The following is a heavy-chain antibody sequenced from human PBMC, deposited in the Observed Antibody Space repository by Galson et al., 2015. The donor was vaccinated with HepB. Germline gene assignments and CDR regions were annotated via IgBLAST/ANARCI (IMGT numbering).Heavy chain of an antibody. D-gene: IGHD1-1*01. CDR1: GFTFTTHN. V-gene: IGHV3-30-3*01. Sequence: SLRLSCAASGFTFTTHNIHWVRQAPVKGLEWLPIISPDGSTTFYADSVKGRFTISRDNSKNTLFLQMNSLRPEDTAVYYCARDFNWNYDYWGQGTLVTVSS. CDR2: ISPDGSTT. CDR3: ARDFNWNYDY. J-gene: IGHJ4*02.